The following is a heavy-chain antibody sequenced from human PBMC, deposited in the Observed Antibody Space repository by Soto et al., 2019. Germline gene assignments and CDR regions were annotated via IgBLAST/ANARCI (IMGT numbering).Heavy chain of an antibody. V-gene: IGHV4-31*03. Sequence: PSETLSLTCTVSGGSISSGGYYWSWIRQHPGKGLEWIGYIYYSGSTYYNPSLKSRVTISVDTSKNQFSLKLSSVTAADTAVYYCARTSSTYYDFWSGYYTGNNYYYYYMDVWGKGTTVTVSS. CDR1: GGSISSGGYY. J-gene: IGHJ6*03. CDR2: IYYSGST. CDR3: ARTSSTYYDFWSGYYTGNNYYYYYMDV. D-gene: IGHD3-3*01.